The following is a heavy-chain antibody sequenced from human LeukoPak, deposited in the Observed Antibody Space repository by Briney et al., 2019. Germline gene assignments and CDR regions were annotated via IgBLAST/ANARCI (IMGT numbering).Heavy chain of an antibody. V-gene: IGHV3-30-3*01. CDR2: ISYDGSNK. D-gene: IGHD3-22*01. CDR3: ARDLAQGYYDSSGEDY. CDR1: GFTFSSYA. Sequence: GGSLRLSCAASGFTFSSYAMHWVRQAPGKGLEWVAVISYDGSNKYYAGSVKGRFTISRDNSKNTLYLQMNSLRAEDTAVYYCARDLAQGYYDSSGEDYWGQGTLVAVSS. J-gene: IGHJ4*02.